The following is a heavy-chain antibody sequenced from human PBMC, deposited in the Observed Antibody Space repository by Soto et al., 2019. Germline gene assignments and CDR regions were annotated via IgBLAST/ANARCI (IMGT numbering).Heavy chain of an antibody. V-gene: IGHV3-21*01. CDR2: ISSSSSYI. D-gene: IGHD3-22*01. J-gene: IGHJ4*02. CDR1: GFTFSSYS. CDR3: ARDYYDSSGSFDY. Sequence: GSLRLSCAASGFTFSSYSMTWVRQAPGKGLEWVSSISSSSSYIYYADSVKGRFTISRDNAKNSLCLQMNSMRAEDTAVYYCARDYYDSSGSFDYWGQGTLVSVSS.